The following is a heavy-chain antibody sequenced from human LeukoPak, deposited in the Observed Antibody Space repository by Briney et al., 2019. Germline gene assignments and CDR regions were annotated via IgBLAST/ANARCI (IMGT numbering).Heavy chain of an antibody. CDR3: ARTMYITGSSDFDY. Sequence: GGSLRLSCAASGFTFSSYAIHWVRQAPGKGLEWVAVISYDGSKTYYADSVKGRFTISRDNSKNTLYLQMNSLRAEDTALYYCARTMYITGSSDFDYWGQGTLVTVSS. J-gene: IGHJ4*02. CDR2: ISYDGSKT. V-gene: IGHV3-30-3*01. CDR1: GFTFSSYA. D-gene: IGHD1-26*01.